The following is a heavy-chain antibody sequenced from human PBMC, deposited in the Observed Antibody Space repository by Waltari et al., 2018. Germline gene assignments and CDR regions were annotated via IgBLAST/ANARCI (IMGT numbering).Heavy chain of an antibody. CDR2: VRGNGTT. CDR3: ARYRVRGVYLDS. V-gene: IGHV4-4*02. Sequence: QLKLPESGPGLVKPSGTLSLTCGVSGDSMSSSDCWSWVRQPPGKGREWIGQVRGNGTTEYTPPIAARLTMSLDTPKNQFSLRRTSAAAADTAVYYCARYRVRGVYLDSWGPGTLLTVSP. CDR1: GDSMSSSDC. D-gene: IGHD1-26*01. J-gene: IGHJ4*02.